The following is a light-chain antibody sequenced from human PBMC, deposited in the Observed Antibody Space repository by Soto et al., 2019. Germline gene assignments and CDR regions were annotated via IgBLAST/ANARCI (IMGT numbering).Light chain of an antibody. CDR2: GAS. J-gene: IGKJ5*01. CDR1: ESVSTN. V-gene: IGKV3-20*01. Sequence: EIEMTQSPATLSLAPGERVTLSCRASESVSTNLAWYQQKAGQAPRLLIYGASSRATGIPDRFSGSGSGTDFTLTISRLEPEDFAVYYCQQYGSSPFTFGQGTRLEIK. CDR3: QQYGSSPFT.